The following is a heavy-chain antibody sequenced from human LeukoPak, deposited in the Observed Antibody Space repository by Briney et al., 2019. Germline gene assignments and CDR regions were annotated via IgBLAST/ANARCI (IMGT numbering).Heavy chain of an antibody. J-gene: IGHJ4*02. CDR2: IKQDGSEK. CDR1: GFTFSSHW. CDR3: ARSNWNYVSGYFNF. Sequence: PGGSLRLSCAASGFTFSSHWMSWVRQAPGKGLEYVANIKQDGSEKYYVDSVKGRFTISRDNAKNSLYLQVNSLRAEDTAVYYCARSNWNYVSGYFNFWGQGTLVTVSS. D-gene: IGHD1-7*01. V-gene: IGHV3-7*01.